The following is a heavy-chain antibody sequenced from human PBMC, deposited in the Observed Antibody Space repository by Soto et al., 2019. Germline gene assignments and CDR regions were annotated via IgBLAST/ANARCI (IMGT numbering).Heavy chain of an antibody. CDR1: GFTFSSSG. Sequence: PGGSLRLSCAASGFTFSSSGIHWVRQAPDKGLEWVAVISYDGSNKLYIDSVKGRFTVSRDNSKNTLYLQVSSLRAEDTAVYYCAKDRQADFWRLPSPMDVWGQGATV. D-gene: IGHD3-3*01. CDR3: AKDRQADFWRLPSPMDV. J-gene: IGHJ6*02. CDR2: ISYDGSNK. V-gene: IGHV3-30*18.